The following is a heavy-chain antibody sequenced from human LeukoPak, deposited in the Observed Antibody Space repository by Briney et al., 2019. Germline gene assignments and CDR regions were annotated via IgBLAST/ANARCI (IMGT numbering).Heavy chain of an antibody. CDR1: GFTFSDSY. D-gene: IGHD2-15*01. CDR2: ISGSGHDI. CDR3: ARAGRYCSGGSCYSSAFDI. Sequence: GGSLRLSCAASGFTFSDSYMTWVRQAPGKGVEWVAYISGSGHDINYSDSVKGRFTISRDNSKNTLYLQMNSLRAEDTAVYYCARAGRYCSGGSCYSSAFDIWGQGTMVTVSS. J-gene: IGHJ3*02. V-gene: IGHV3-11*05.